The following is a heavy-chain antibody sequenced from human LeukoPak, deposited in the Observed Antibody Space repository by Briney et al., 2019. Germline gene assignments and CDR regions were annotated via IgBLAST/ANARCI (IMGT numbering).Heavy chain of an antibody. J-gene: IGHJ4*02. CDR3: AKSPRDFDWLFYFDY. D-gene: IGHD3-9*01. CDR2: ISYDGSNK. Sequence: PGGSLRLSCAASRFTFSSYAMHWFRQAPGKGLEWVALISYDGSNKYYADSVKGRFTISRDNSKNTLYLQMNSLRAEDTAVYYCAKSPRDFDWLFYFDYWGQGTLVTVSS. V-gene: IGHV3-30-3*02. CDR1: RFTFSSYA.